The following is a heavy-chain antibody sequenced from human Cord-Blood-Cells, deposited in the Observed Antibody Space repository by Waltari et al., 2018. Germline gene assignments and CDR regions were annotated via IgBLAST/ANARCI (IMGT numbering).Heavy chain of an antibody. CDR3: ATVREWFVYAEYYFDY. CDR2: FDPEDGET. J-gene: IGHJ4*02. CDR1: GYTLTELP. V-gene: IGHV1-24*01. Sequence: QVQLVQSGAEVKKPGASLQFSCKVSGYTLTELPMNLTRHAPGKGLEWMGGFDPEDGETIYAQKFQGRVTMTEDTSTDTAYMELSSLRSEDTAVYYCATVREWFVYAEYYFDYWGQGTLVTVSS. D-gene: IGHD3-3*01.